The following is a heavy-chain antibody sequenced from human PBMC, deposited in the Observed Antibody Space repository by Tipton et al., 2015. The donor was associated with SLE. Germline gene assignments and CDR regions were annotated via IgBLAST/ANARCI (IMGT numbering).Heavy chain of an antibody. CDR1: GGSFSGYY. J-gene: IGHJ3*02. CDR2: INHGGST. CDR3: ARRVGATENAFDI. D-gene: IGHD1-26*01. V-gene: IGHV4-34*01. Sequence: TLSLTCAVYGGSFSGYYWSWIRQPPGKGLEWIEEINHGGSTHYNPSLKSRVTISVDTSKNQFSLKLSSVTAADTAVYYCARRVGATENAFDIWGQGTMVTVSS.